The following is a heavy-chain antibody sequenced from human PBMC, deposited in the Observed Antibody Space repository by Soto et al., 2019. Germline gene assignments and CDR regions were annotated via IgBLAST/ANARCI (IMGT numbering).Heavy chain of an antibody. J-gene: IGHJ4*02. CDR1: GGSISSSSYY. CDR3: ARAVSSWAFDY. CDR2: IYYSGST. Sequence: SETLSLTCTVSGGSISSSSYYWGWIRQPPGKGLEWIGSIYYSGSTYYNPSLKSRVTISVDTSKNQFSLKLSSVTAADTAVYYCARAVSSWAFDYWGQGTLVTVSS. D-gene: IGHD6-13*01. V-gene: IGHV4-39*07.